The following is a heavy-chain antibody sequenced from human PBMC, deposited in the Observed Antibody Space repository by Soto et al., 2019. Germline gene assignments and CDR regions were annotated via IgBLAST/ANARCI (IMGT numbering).Heavy chain of an antibody. Sequence: GGSLRLSCAASGFTFSSYAMNWVRQAPGKGLEWVSYIGSSSSYTNYADSVKGRFTISRDSAKNSLYLQMNSLRAEDTAVYYCARDADILTGSDAFDIWGQGTMVTVSS. CDR2: IGSSSSYT. J-gene: IGHJ3*02. CDR3: ARDADILTGSDAFDI. D-gene: IGHD3-9*01. V-gene: IGHV3-21*05. CDR1: GFTFSSYA.